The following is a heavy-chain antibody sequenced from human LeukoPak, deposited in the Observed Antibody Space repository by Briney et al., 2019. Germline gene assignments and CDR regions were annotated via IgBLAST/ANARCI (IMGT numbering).Heavy chain of an antibody. V-gene: IGHV3-43D*03. CDR2: ISWDGGST. CDR3: AKGYSSSWLFDY. J-gene: IGHJ4*02. CDR1: GFTFDDYA. D-gene: IGHD6-13*01. Sequence: PGGSLRLSCAASGFTFDDYAMHWVRQAPGKGLEWVSLISWDGGSTYYADSVKGRFTISRDNSKNSLYLQMNSLRAEDTALYYCAKGYSSSWLFDYWGQGTLVTVSS.